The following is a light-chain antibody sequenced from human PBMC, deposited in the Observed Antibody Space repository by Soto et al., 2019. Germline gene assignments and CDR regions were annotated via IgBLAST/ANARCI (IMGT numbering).Light chain of an antibody. CDR1: QSVSSN. V-gene: IGKV3-15*01. Sequence: EIVMTQSPATLSVSPGERATLSCRASQSVSSNLGWYQQKPGQAPRLLIYGASTRATGIPARFSGSGSGTEFTLTISSLQSEDFAVYYCQQYNNLPPMYTFGQGTKLEIK. J-gene: IGKJ2*01. CDR3: QQYNNLPPMYT. CDR2: GAS.